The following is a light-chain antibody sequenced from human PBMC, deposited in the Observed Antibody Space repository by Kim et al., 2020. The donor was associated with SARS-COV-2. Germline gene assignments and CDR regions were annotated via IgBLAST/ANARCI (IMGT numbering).Light chain of an antibody. CDR2: AAS. J-gene: IGKJ1*01. CDR3: QQYKYYQWT. CDR1: QDFNDY. Sequence: AYVGDRVTITCRASQDFNDYLAWFQQKPGKAPKSLIYAASRLQSGVPSRFSGSGSGTEFTLTISNLQPEDFATYYCQQYKYYQWTFGQGTKVDIK. V-gene: IGKV1-16*01.